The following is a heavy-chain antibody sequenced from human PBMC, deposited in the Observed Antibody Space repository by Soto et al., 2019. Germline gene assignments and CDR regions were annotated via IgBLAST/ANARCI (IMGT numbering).Heavy chain of an antibody. V-gene: IGHV4-31*03. D-gene: IGHD6-6*01. CDR3: ARTDAYNSSFFDS. J-gene: IGHJ4*02. Sequence: QVQLQEMGPGLVKPSQTLTITCSVSGDSVNSAYWSWIRQLPGKGLEWMGNIYHTGRTFYNPSLKSRVAISIDTSQALFSLKVRSVTAADTAVYYCARTDAYNSSFFDSWGQGTVVTVSS. CDR1: GDSVNSAY. CDR2: IYHTGRT.